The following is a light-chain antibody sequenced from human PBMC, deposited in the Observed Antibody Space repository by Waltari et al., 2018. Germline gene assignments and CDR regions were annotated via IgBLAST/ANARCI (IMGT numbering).Light chain of an antibody. Sequence: QSVLTQPPSVSGAPGQRVTISCTGSRPNIGAGFAVHWYQQLPGTAPKLLIYGNNNRPSGVPDRFSGSKSGTSASLAITGLQAEDEADYYCQSYGSDWVFGGGTKLTVL. CDR3: QSYGSDWV. V-gene: IGLV1-40*01. CDR1: RPNIGAGFA. CDR2: GNN. J-gene: IGLJ3*02.